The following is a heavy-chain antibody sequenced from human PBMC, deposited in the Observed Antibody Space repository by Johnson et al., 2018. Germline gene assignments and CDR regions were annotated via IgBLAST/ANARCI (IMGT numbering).Heavy chain of an antibody. V-gene: IGHV5-51*01. CDR3: ARQGLSVSIDY. CDR2: INPGDSDT. Sequence: EVQLLESGAEVKKPGESXKLSCTGSGYRFTTYWIAWVRQMPGKGLEWMGIINPGDSDTRYSPSFQGQVTMSADKSINTAYLQWSSLKASDTAIYFCARQGLSVSIDYWGQGTLVTVSS. D-gene: IGHD3/OR15-3a*01. CDR1: GYRFTTYW. J-gene: IGHJ4*02.